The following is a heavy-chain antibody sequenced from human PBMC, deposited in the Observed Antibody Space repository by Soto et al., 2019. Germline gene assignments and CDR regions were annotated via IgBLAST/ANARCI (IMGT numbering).Heavy chain of an antibody. D-gene: IGHD3-3*01. CDR3: ARVVRDSWRCFPTNNRLDP. V-gene: IGHV4-4*07. J-gene: IGHJ5*02. CDR2: IYTSGST. CDR1: GGSISSYY. Sequence: WETLSLTCTVSGGSISSYYWSWIRQPAVNGLEWIGLIYTSGSTNYNPALESRVSISVDTSKNELSLKLSSVTAADRAMYYCARVVRDSWRCFPTNNRLDPGGQATLVTVSS.